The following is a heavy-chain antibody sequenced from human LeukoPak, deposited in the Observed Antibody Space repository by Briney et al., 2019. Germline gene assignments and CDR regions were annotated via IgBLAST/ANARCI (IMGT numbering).Heavy chain of an antibody. CDR2: MNPNSGNT. Sequence: ASVTVSCKASGYTFTGYDINWVRQATGQGLEWMGWMNPNSGNTGYAQKFQGRVTMTRNTSISTAYMELSSLRSEDTAVYYCARVGSAELLDAFDIWGQGTMVTVSS. J-gene: IGHJ3*02. CDR3: ARVGSAELLDAFDI. D-gene: IGHD2-15*01. CDR1: GYTFTGYD. V-gene: IGHV1-8*01.